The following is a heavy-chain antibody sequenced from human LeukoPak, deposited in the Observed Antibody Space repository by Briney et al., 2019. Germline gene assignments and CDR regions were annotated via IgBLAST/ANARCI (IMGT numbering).Heavy chain of an antibody. D-gene: IGHD3-3*01. J-gene: IGHJ6*03. CDR2: INPSGGST. V-gene: IGHV1-46*01. Sequence: ASVKVSCKASGYTFTSYYMHWVRQAPGQGLEWMGIINPSGGSTSYAQKFQGRVTMTRDMSTSTVYMELSSLRSEDTAVYYCARGAKYYDFWSGYYPDYYYYMDVWGKGTTVTVSS. CDR1: GYTFTSYY. CDR3: ARGAKYYDFWSGYYPDYYYYMDV.